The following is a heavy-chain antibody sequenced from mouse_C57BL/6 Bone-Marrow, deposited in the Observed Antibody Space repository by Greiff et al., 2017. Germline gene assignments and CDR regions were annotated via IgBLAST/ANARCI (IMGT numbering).Heavy chain of an antibody. V-gene: IGHV1-39*01. J-gene: IGHJ3*01. CDR2: INPNYGTT. Sequence: EVQLQQSGPELVKPGASVKISCKASGYSFTDYNMNWVKQSNGKSLEWIGVINPNYGTTSYNQTFKGKATLTVDKSSSPAYMQLNRLPSEDSAVYYVACDGGSSGWFAYWGQGTLVTVSA. D-gene: IGHD3-2*02. CDR3: ACDGGSSGWFAY. CDR1: GYSFTDYN.